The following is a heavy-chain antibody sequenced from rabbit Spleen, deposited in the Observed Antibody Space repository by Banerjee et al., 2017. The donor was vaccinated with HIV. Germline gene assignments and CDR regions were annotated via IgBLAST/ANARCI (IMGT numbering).Heavy chain of an antibody. J-gene: IGHJ3*01. CDR1: GFTLSSGYD. V-gene: IGHV1S45*01. Sequence: QEQLEESAGGLVQPGGSLKLSCKASGFTLSSGYDMCWVRQAPGKGPEWIACIYNGDIGSRTYYATWAKGRFTISKTSTTVTLQMTSLTAADTATYFCVRDQARMLDLWGQGTLVTVS. CDR3: VRDQARMLDL. D-gene: IGHD6-1*01. CDR2: IYNGDIGSRT.